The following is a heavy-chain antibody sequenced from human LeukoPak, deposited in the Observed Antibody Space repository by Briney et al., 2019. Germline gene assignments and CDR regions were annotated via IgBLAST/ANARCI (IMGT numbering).Heavy chain of an antibody. CDR2: INHSGST. Sequence: SETLSLTCAVYGGSFSGYYWSWIRQPPGKGLEWIGEINHSGSTNYNPSLKSRVTISVDTSKNQFSLKLSSVTAADTAVYCCARSLYYEGAFDIWGQGTMVTVSS. CDR3: ARSLYYEGAFDI. V-gene: IGHV4-34*01. D-gene: IGHD3-22*01. CDR1: GGSFSGYY. J-gene: IGHJ3*02.